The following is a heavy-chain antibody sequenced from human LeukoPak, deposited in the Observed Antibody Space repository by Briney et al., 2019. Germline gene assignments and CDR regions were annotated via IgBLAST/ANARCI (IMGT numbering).Heavy chain of an antibody. V-gene: IGHV4-61*08. D-gene: IGHD1-26*01. J-gene: IGHJ4*02. CDR1: GGSISSGGYY. Sequence: SQTLSLTCTVSGGSISSGGYYWSWIRQPPGKGLEWTGYIYYSGSTNYNPSLKSRVTISVDTSKNQFSLKLSSVTAADTAVYYCARHAVGATFTFDYWGQGTLVTVSS. CDR3: ARHAVGATFTFDY. CDR2: IYYSGST.